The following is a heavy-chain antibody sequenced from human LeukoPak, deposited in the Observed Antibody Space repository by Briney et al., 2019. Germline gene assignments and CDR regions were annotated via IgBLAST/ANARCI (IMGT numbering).Heavy chain of an antibody. CDR2: IYYSGST. J-gene: IGHJ4*02. Sequence: SETLSLTCTVSGGSISSYYWSWIRQPPGKGLEWIGYIYYSGSTNYNPSLRSRVTISVDTSKNQFSLKLSSVTAADTAVYYCASLDTTVTLFDYWGQGTLVTVSS. CDR3: ASLDTTVTLFDY. CDR1: GGSISSYY. V-gene: IGHV4-59*08. D-gene: IGHD4-17*01.